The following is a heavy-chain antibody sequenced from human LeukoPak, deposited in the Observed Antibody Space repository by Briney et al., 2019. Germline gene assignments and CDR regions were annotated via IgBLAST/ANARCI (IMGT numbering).Heavy chain of an antibody. V-gene: IGHV4-39*01. J-gene: IGHJ2*01. Sequence: PSETLSLTCTVSGGSISSSSYYWGWIRQPPGKGLEWIGSIYYSGSTYYNPSLKSRVTISVDTSKNQFSLKLSSVTAADTAVYYCASRTQLGIYWYLDLWGRGTLVTVSS. D-gene: IGHD7-27*01. CDR3: ASRTQLGIYWYLDL. CDR2: IYYSGST. CDR1: GGSISSSSYY.